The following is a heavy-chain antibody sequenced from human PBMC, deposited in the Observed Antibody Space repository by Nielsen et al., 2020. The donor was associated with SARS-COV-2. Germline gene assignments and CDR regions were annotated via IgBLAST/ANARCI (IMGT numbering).Heavy chain of an antibody. CDR1: GFTFTNYA. V-gene: IGHV3-30*04. CDR2: TSYDGRNN. CDR3: ARDPYCTITTCYSVGWFDP. J-gene: IGHJ5*02. Sequence: GGSLRLSCAASGFTFTNYAMHWVRQTPGKGLEWVAVTSYDGRNNYYADSVKGRFTISRDNSKNTLYLQMNSLRAEDTAVYYCARDPYCTITTCYSVGWFDPWGQGTLVTVSS. D-gene: IGHD2-2*01.